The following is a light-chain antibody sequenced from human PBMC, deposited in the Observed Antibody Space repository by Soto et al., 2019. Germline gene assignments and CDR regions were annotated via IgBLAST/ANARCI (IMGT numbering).Light chain of an antibody. CDR3: SSYTSSSTVV. J-gene: IGLJ2*01. Sequence: QSALTQPASVSGSPGQSITISCTGTSSDVGGYNYVSWYQQHPGKPPKLMIYAVSNRLSGVSNRFSGSKSGNTASLTISGLQTEDEAAYYCSSYTSSSTVVFGGGTKLTVL. V-gene: IGLV2-14*01. CDR2: AVS. CDR1: SSDVGGYNY.